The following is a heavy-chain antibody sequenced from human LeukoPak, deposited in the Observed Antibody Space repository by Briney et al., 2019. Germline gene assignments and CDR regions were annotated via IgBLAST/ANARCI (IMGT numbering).Heavy chain of an antibody. CDR1: GGSISSYY. J-gene: IGHJ4*02. CDR2: IYYSGST. Sequence: SETLSLTCTVSGGSISSYYWSWIRQPPGKGLEWIGYIYYSGSTNYNPSLKSRVTISVDTSKNQFSLKLSSVTAADTAVYYCARDPPHDFWSGYQSYYFDYWGQGTLVTVSS. V-gene: IGHV4-59*01. D-gene: IGHD3-3*01. CDR3: ARDPPHDFWSGYQSYYFDY.